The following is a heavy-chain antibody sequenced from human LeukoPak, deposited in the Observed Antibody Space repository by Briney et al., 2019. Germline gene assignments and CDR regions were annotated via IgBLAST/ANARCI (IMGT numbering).Heavy chain of an antibody. CDR1: GGTFSSYA. J-gene: IGHJ4*02. D-gene: IGHD6-19*01. CDR2: IIPILGIA. Sequence: ASVKVSCKASGGTFSSYAISWVRQAPGQGLEWMGRIIPILGIANYAQKFQGRVTITADKSTSTAYMELSSLRSDDTAVYYCARRGIAVATIDYWGQGTLVTVSS. CDR3: ARRGIAVATIDY. V-gene: IGHV1-69*04.